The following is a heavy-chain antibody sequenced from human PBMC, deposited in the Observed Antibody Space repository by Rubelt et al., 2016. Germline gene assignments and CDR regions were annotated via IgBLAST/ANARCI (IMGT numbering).Heavy chain of an antibody. V-gene: IGHV3-74*01. J-gene: IGHJ4*02. D-gene: IGHD2-21*01. Sequence: QVPGKGLVWVSRINSDGSSTSYVDSVKDRFTISRDNAKNTLYLQMNSLRDEDTAVYYSARGSYYFDYWGQGTLVTVSS. CDR2: INSDGSST. CDR3: ARGSYYFDY.